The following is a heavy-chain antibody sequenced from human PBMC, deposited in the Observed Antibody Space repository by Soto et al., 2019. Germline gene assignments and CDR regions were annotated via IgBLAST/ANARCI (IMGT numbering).Heavy chain of an antibody. CDR2: ISGGGGNT. CDR1: GFSFSSYA. D-gene: IGHD5-12*01. J-gene: IGHJ6*03. Sequence: GGSLRLSCAASGFSFSSYAMSWVRQAPGKGLEWVSGISGGGGNTFYAESVKGRFTISRDNSKNTLDLQMNSLRAEDAAIYYCAKVRLATWYYYMDVWGEGTTVTVSS. V-gene: IGHV3-23*01. CDR3: AKVRLATWYYYMDV.